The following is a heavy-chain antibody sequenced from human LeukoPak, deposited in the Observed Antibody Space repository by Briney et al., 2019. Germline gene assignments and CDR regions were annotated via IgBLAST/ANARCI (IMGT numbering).Heavy chain of an antibody. V-gene: IGHV4-31*03. Sequence: SQSLSPTCTVSSGSISSGAYYWNWFRQHPGGGLEWIGYVFHSGRTNYNPSLKSRLTMSVDTSKNQFSLRLTSMTAADTAVYYCARQTADGYAYYGVDVWGQGTTVTVSS. CDR3: ARQTADGYAYYGVDV. CDR1: SGSISSGAYY. D-gene: IGHD6-13*01. CDR2: VFHSGRT. J-gene: IGHJ6*02.